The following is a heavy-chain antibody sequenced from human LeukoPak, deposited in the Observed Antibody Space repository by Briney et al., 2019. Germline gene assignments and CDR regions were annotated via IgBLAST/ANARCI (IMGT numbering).Heavy chain of an antibody. J-gene: IGHJ3*02. CDR2: IYYSGSN. D-gene: IGHD2-21*01. CDR1: GGSISSSSYY. Sequence: PSETLALTCTVSGGSISSSSYYWGWIRQPPGKGLEWIGSIYYSGSNYYNPSLKSRVTISVDTSKNLFSLKLSSVTAADTAVYYCACTYCGGDCYGAFDIWGQGTMVTVSP. CDR3: ACTYCGGDCYGAFDI. V-gene: IGHV4-39*01.